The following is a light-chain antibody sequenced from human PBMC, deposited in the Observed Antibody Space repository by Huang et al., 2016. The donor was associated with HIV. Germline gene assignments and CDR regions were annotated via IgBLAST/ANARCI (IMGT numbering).Light chain of an antibody. V-gene: IGKV1-NL1*01. Sequence: DIQMTQSPYSLSASVGDRVTITCRASQGISNSLAWYQQKPGKAPKFLVSATSKLESGAPSRFSGSGSGTDYTLTISSLQPEDFATYYCQQYYSTPSFGQGTRLEIK. CDR3: QQYYSTPS. CDR2: ATS. J-gene: IGKJ5*01. CDR1: QGISNS.